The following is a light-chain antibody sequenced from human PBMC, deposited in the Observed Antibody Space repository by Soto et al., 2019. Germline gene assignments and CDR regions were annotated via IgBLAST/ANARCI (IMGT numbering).Light chain of an antibody. CDR3: QQYSHLPYT. Sequence: DIQMTQSPSSLSASVGDRVTITCQASQDISNYLNWYQQKPGKAPKLLIYDASNLETGVPSRFSGLGSATYFTFTISILQPEDIATYYCQQYSHLPYTFGQGPKLEIK. V-gene: IGKV1-33*01. CDR1: QDISNY. CDR2: DAS. J-gene: IGKJ2*01.